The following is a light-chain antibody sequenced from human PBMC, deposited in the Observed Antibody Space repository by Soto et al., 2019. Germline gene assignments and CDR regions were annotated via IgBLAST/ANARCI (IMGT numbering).Light chain of an antibody. V-gene: IGLV2-18*02. Sequence: QSALTQPPSVSGSPGQSVTISCTGTSSDVGSYNRVSSYQQPPGTAPKLMIYEVSNRPSGVPDRFSGSKSANTASLTISGLQAEDEADYYCSSYTSSSTFVFGTGTKLTVL. CDR1: SSDVGSYNR. CDR3: SSYTSSSTFV. CDR2: EVS. J-gene: IGLJ1*01.